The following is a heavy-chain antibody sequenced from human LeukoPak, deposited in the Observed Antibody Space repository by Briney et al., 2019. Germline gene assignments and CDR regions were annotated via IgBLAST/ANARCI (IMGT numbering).Heavy chain of an antibody. CDR2: ISGSGGST. J-gene: IGHJ4*02. V-gene: IGHV3-23*01. Sequence: GGSLRLSCAASGLTFSNHAMSWVRQAPGKGLEWVSGISGSGGSTYYADSVKGRFTISRDNSKNTLYLQMNSLRAEDTAVYYCAIIAVGNYFDYWGQGTLVTVSS. CDR1: GLTFSNHA. CDR3: AIIAVGNYFDY. D-gene: IGHD6-19*01.